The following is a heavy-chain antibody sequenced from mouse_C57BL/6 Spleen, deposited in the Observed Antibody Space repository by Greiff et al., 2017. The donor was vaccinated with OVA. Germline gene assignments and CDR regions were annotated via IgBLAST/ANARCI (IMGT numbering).Heavy chain of an antibody. J-gene: IGHJ4*01. CDR2: INPSNGGT. CDR3: ARGLLPHYYAMDY. CDR1: GYTFTSYW. Sequence: QVHVKQSGPELVKPGASVKLSCKASGYTFTSYWMHWVKQRPGQGLEWIGNINPSNGGTNYNEKFKSKATLTVDKSSSTAYMQLSSLTSEDSAVYYCARGLLPHYYAMDYWGQGTSVTVSS. D-gene: IGHD5-5*01. V-gene: IGHV1-53*01.